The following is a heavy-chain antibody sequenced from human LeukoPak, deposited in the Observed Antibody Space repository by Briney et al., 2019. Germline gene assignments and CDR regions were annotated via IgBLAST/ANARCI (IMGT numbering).Heavy chain of an antibody. V-gene: IGHV3-30*04. CDR1: GFIFTPYN. J-gene: IGHJ4*02. D-gene: IGHD3-16*01. Sequence: GTSLRLSCAGSGFIFTPYNFHWVRQAPGKGLEWVAPISFDGNYEFYADSVKGRVTMSRDNSKMTVYLQLSSLRVEDTAVYYCARDEKGYAKVDARVPAYWGRGTQVIVSA. CDR3: ARDEKGYAKVDARVPAY. CDR2: ISFDGNYE.